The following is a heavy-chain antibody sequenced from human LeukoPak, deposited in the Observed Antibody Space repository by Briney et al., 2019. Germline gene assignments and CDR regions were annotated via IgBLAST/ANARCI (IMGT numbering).Heavy chain of an antibody. CDR1: GLTISGSA. J-gene: IGHJ5*01. CDR3: TRHYSGLPFDS. D-gene: IGHD6-19*01. V-gene: IGHV3-73*01. Sequence: SGRSLKLSCAASGLTISGSAMHWVRQASGKGLEWVGRIRSKAGNYATTYAASVKGRFTISRDDSKNTAYLQMNSLKTEDTAVYYCTRHYSGLPFDSWGQGTLVTVFS. CDR2: IRSKAGNYAT.